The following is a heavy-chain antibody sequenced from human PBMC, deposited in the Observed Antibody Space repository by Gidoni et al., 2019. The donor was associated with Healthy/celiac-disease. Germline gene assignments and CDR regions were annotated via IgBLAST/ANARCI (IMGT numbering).Heavy chain of an antibody. D-gene: IGHD3-3*01. Sequence: QVQLQESGPGLVKPSQTLSLTCTVSGGSISSGSYYWSWLRQPAGKGLEWIGRIYTSGSPNYNPSLKSRVTISVDTSKNQFSLKLSAVTAADTAVYYCARGEWLFRGAYFDYWGQGTLVTVSS. J-gene: IGHJ4*02. CDR3: ARGEWLFRGAYFDY. V-gene: IGHV4-61*02. CDR1: GGSISSGSYY. CDR2: IYTSGSP.